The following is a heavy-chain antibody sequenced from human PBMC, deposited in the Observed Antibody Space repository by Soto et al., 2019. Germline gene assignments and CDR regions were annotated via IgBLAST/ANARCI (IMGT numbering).Heavy chain of an antibody. D-gene: IGHD1-26*01. CDR3: AREVSKRNSIVYFDY. CDR2: NIPIFGTA. V-gene: IGHV1-69*12. Sequence: QVQLVQSWAEVKKPGSSVKVSCKASGGTFSSYAISWVRQAPGQGLEWMGGNIPIFGTANYAQKFQGRVTITADESTSTAYMELSGLRSEDTAVYYCAREVSKRNSIVYFDYWGQGTLVTVSS. J-gene: IGHJ4*02. CDR1: GGTFSSYA.